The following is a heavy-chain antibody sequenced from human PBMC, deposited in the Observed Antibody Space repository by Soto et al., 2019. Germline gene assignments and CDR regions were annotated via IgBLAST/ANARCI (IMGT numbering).Heavy chain of an antibody. D-gene: IGHD6-19*01. CDR2: INAGNGNT. CDR1: GFSFTSYA. Sequence: QVQLVQSGAEEKKPGASVKVSCKASGFSFTSYAMHWVRQAPGQGLEWMGWINAGNGNTKYSQKIQGRVTITRDTSASTAYMELSSLRSEDTAVYYCARAVAVPADFDYWGQGTLVTVSS. CDR3: ARAVAVPADFDY. V-gene: IGHV1-3*05. J-gene: IGHJ4*02.